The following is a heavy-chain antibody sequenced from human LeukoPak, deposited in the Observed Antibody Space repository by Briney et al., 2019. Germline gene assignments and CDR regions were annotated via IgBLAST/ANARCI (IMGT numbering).Heavy chain of an antibody. V-gene: IGHV4-59*08. D-gene: IGHD6-19*01. CDR2: IYYSGST. CDR1: GGSISSYY. J-gene: IGHJ4*02. Sequence: SETLSLTCTVSGGSISSYYWSWIRQPPGKGLEWIGYIYYSGSTNYNPSLKSRVTISVDTSKNQFSLKLNSVTAADTAVYYCARLYSSGWKYYFDYWGQGTLVTVSS. CDR3: ARLYSSGWKYYFDY.